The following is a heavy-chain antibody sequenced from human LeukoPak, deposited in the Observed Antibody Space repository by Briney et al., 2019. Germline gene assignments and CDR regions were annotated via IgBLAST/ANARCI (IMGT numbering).Heavy chain of an antibody. D-gene: IGHD3-22*01. V-gene: IGHV1-2*06. CDR3: ARDLYYYDSSGYSTFDY. J-gene: IGHJ4*02. CDR1: GYTFTSYD. CDR2: INPNSGGT. Sequence: ASVKVSCKASGYTFTSYDINWVRQAPGQGLEWMGRINPNSGGTNYAQKFQGRVTMTRDTSISTAYMELSRLRSDDTAVYYCARDLYYYDSSGYSTFDYWGQGTLVTVSS.